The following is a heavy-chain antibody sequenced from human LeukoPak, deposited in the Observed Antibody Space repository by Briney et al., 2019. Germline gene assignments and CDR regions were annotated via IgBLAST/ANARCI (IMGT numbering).Heavy chain of an antibody. J-gene: IGHJ1*01. Sequence: SESLSLTCSVSGDSISSYYWSWIRQPPGKGLEWIGYIYRIGNTDYNPSLKSRVTIPLDTSKNQLTMNLTPVTAATTAVYSCVGRGQRYFRDWGQGTLVTVSS. V-gene: IGHV4-4*08. CDR3: VGRGQRYFRD. CDR1: GDSISSYY. CDR2: IYRIGNT.